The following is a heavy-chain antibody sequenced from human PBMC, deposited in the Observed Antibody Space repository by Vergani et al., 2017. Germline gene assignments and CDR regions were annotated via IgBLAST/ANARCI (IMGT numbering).Heavy chain of an antibody. D-gene: IGHD4-23*01. CDR2: ISYDGSNK. CDR3: ARERFPVVAFDY. Sequence: QVQLVESGGGVVQPGRSLRLSCAASGFTFSSYAMHWVRQAPGKGLEWVAVISYDGSNKYYADSVKGRFTISRDNSKNTLYLQMNSLRAEDTAGYYCARERFPVVAFDYWGQGTLVTVSS. CDR1: GFTFSSYA. J-gene: IGHJ4*02. V-gene: IGHV3-30-3*01.